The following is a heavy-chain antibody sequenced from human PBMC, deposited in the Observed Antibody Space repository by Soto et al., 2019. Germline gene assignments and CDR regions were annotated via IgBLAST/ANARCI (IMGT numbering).Heavy chain of an antibody. CDR2: INPNSGNT. V-gene: IGHV1-8*02. J-gene: IGHJ4*02. CDR1: GYTFTSYY. CDR3: AREAAALGNDY. D-gene: IGHD2-2*01. Sequence: ASVKVSCKASGYTFTSYYMNWVRQAPGQGLEWLGIINPNSGNTGYAQKFQGRVTMTRNTSTSTAHMELSSLRSEDTAVYYCAREAAALGNDYWGQGTLVTVSS.